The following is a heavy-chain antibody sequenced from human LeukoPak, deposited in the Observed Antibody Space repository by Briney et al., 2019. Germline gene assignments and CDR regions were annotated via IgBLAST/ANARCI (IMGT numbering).Heavy chain of an antibody. CDR1: GYTFTGYY. Sequence: ASVKVSCKASGYTFTGYYMHWVRHAPGQGLEWMGWINPNSGGTNYAQKFQGRVTMTRDTSISTAYMELSRLRSDDTAVYYCAPRIAVAGSDFDYWGQGTLVTVSS. CDR3: APRIAVAGSDFDY. D-gene: IGHD6-19*01. CDR2: INPNSGGT. J-gene: IGHJ4*02. V-gene: IGHV1-2*02.